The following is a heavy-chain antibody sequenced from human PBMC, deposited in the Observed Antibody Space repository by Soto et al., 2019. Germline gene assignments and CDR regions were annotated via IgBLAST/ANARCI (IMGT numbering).Heavy chain of an antibody. Sequence: RASVKVSCKASGGTFSSYAISWVRQAPGQGLEWMGGIIPIFGTANYAQKFQGRVTITADKSTSTAYMELSSLRSEDTAVYYCARDRSGYSGYDHYYYGMDVWGQGTTVTVS. CDR1: GGTFSSYA. CDR2: IIPIFGTA. J-gene: IGHJ6*02. D-gene: IGHD5-12*01. V-gene: IGHV1-69*06. CDR3: ARDRSGYSGYDHYYYGMDV.